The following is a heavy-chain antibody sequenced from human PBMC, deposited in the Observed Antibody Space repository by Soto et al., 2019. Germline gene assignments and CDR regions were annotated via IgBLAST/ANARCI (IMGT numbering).Heavy chain of an antibody. Sequence: SETLSLTCAVYGGSFSGYYWSWIRQPPGKGLEWIGEINHSGSTNYNPSLKSRVTISVDTSKNQFSLKLSSVTAADTAVYYCARVVQGGSSSSGGWFDPWGQGTLVTVS. D-gene: IGHD6-6*01. V-gene: IGHV4-34*01. CDR1: GGSFSGYY. CDR2: INHSGST. CDR3: ARVVQGGSSSSGGWFDP. J-gene: IGHJ5*02.